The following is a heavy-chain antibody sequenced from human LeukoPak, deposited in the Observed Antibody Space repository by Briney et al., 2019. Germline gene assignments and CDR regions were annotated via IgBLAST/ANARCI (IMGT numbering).Heavy chain of an antibody. D-gene: IGHD5/OR15-5a*01. V-gene: IGHV3-53*01. CDR1: GFTVSSNY. CDR3: ARGDGVYVY. Sequence: PGGSLRLSCAASGFTVSSNYMTWVRQAPGQGLEWVSVIYFGGTTYYADSVKGRFTISRDNSKNTVYLQMNSLRVEDTAVYYCARGDGVYVYWGQGTLVTVSS. J-gene: IGHJ4*02. CDR2: IYFGGTT.